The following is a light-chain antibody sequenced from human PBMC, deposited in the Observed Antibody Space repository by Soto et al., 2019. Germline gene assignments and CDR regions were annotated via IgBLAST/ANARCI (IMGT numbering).Light chain of an antibody. V-gene: IGKV3D-20*02. CDR2: GAS. CDR1: QIFSSTS. CDR3: QQRSDWPPIT. J-gene: IGKJ5*01. Sequence: EVVLTQSPGTLSLSPGERATLSCRASQIFSSTSLAWYQQKPGQTPRLLIHGASSRATGIPARFSGSGSGTDFTLTISSLESEDFAVYYCQQRSDWPPITFGQGTRLEIK.